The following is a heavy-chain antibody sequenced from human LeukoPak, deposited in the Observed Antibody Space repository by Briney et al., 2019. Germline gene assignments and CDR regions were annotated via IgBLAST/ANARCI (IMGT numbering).Heavy chain of an antibody. CDR3: AREGVFSGINDYYYYMDV. CDR1: GYTSTSYG. Sequence: GASVKVSCKASGYTSTSYGISWVRQAPGQGLEWMGWISAYNGNTNYAQKLQGRVTMTTDTSTSTAYMELRSLRSDDTAVYYCAREGVFSGINDYYYYMDVWGKGTTVTVSS. D-gene: IGHD5-12*01. CDR2: ISAYNGNT. V-gene: IGHV1-18*01. J-gene: IGHJ6*03.